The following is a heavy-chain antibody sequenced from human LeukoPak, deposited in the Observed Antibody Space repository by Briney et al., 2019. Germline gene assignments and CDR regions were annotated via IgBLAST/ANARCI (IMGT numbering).Heavy chain of an antibody. CDR3: ARRTGIQPWKPFDY. V-gene: IGHV4-34*01. CDR2: INHSGST. J-gene: IGHJ4*02. CDR1: GGSFSGYY. D-gene: IGHD5-18*01. Sequence: SETLSLTCAVYGGSFSGYYWSWIRQPPGKGLEWIGEINHSGSTNYNPSLKSRVTISVDTSKNQFSLKLSSVTAADTTVYYCARRTGIQPWKPFDYWGQGTLVTVSS.